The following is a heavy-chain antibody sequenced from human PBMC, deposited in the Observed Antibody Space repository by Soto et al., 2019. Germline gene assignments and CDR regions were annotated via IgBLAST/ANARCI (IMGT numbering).Heavy chain of an antibody. CDR1: GGSISRWY. CDR3: ARGIAVAGIYFFDS. Sequence: SETLSVTCPVGGGSISRWYWSWIRKPPGKGLEWIGYIYYSGSTNYNPSLKSRVTISVDTSKNQFSLKLSSVTAADTAVYYCARGIAVAGIYFFDSWGQGTLVTVSS. V-gene: IGHV4-59*01. D-gene: IGHD6-19*01. J-gene: IGHJ4*02. CDR2: IYYSGST.